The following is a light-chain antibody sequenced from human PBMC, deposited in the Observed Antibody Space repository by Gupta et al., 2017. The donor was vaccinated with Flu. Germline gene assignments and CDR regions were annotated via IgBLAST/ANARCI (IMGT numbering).Light chain of an antibody. CDR2: SDD. Sequence: QPVLTPPPSASAAPAPRVTISCSASSSDVGSNVVNWYQQFPGAAPKLLIYSDDRRPSGIPDRFSASKSGTSASLAISGLQSDDEADYYCAAWDDSLNGPYVFGTGTKVTVL. CDR3: AAWDDSLNGPYV. V-gene: IGLV1-44*01. CDR1: SSDVGSNV. J-gene: IGLJ1*01.